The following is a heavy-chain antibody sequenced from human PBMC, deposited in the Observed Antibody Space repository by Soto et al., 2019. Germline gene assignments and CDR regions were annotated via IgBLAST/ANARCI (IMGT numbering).Heavy chain of an antibody. CDR1: GFTFSSYG. D-gene: IGHD3-9*01. V-gene: IGHV3-33*01. CDR3: ARDRVSSGRRYFDWLLQRNYYYYGMDV. CDR2: IWYDGSNK. Sequence: GGSLRLSCAASGFTFSSYGMHWVRQAPGKGLEWXAVIWYDGSNKYYADSVKGRFTISRDNSKNTLYPQMNSLRAEDTAVYYCARDRVSSGRRYFDWLLQRNYYYYGMDVWGQGTTVTVSS. J-gene: IGHJ6*02.